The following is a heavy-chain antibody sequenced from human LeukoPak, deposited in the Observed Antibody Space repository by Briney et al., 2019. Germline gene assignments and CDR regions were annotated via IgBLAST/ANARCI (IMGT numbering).Heavy chain of an antibody. CDR3: ARDSAGYCSGGGCYSFGPYDY. CDR1: GFTVSSNY. D-gene: IGHD2-15*01. CDR2: IYRGGTT. V-gene: IGHV3-66*01. Sequence: GGSLRLSCAASGFTVSSNYMSWVRQAPGKGLEWISIIYRGGTTYYADSVKGRFTISRDNSNNSLYLQMNSLRAEDTAVYYCARDSAGYCSGGGCYSFGPYDYWGQGTPVTVSS. J-gene: IGHJ4*02.